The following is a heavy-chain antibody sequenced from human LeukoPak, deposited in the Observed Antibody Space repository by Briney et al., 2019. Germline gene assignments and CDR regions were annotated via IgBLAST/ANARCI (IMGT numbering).Heavy chain of an antibody. CDR3: ARDLPVGYYYDSSSYYGIDY. D-gene: IGHD3-22*01. CDR2: ISYDGSNK. V-gene: IGHV3-30-3*01. CDR1: GFTFSSYA. J-gene: IGHJ4*02. Sequence: GGSLRLSCAASGFTFSSYAMHWVRQAPGKGLEWVAVISYDGSNKYYADSVKGRFTISRDNSKNTLYLQMNSLRAEDTAVYYCARDLPVGYYYDSSSYYGIDYWGQGTLVTVSS.